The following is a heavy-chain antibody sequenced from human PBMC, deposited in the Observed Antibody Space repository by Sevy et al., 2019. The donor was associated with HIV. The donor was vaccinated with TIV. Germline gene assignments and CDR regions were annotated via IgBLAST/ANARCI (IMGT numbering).Heavy chain of an antibody. CDR2: IYWDDDK. CDR3: ARRDYGDYVDWFDP. J-gene: IGHJ5*02. Sequence: SGPTLVKPTQTLTLTCTFSGFSLSTNGVAVGWIRQPPGKALECLALIYWDDDKHYSPSLKSRLTITKDTSKNQVVLTMTNMDPVDTATYYCARRDYGDYVDWFDPWGQGTLVTVSS. CDR1: GFSLSTNGVA. D-gene: IGHD4-17*01. V-gene: IGHV2-5*02.